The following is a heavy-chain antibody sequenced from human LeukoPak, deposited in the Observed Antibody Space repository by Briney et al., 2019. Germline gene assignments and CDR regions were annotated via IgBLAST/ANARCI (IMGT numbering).Heavy chain of an antibody. CDR2: ISYDGSNK. V-gene: IGHV3-30*18. CDR1: GFTFSSYG. CDR3: AKGEVVGKGWYFDL. J-gene: IGHJ2*01. Sequence: PGGSLRLSCAASGFTFSSYGMHWVRQAPGKGLEWVAVISYDGSNKYYADSVKGRFTISRDNSKNTLYLQMNSLRAEDTAVYYCAKGEVVGKGWYFDLWGRGTLVTVSS. D-gene: IGHD2-15*01.